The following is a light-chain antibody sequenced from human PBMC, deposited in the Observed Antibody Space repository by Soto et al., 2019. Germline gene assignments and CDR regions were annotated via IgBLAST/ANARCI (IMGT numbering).Light chain of an antibody. Sequence: DIQMTQTPSSLSASVGDRVTITCQASQDISNYLNWYQQKPGKAPKLLIYDASHLETRVTSRFRRHGSRTDFTSTNSSLQPDDTASYDCQQYDKLQFTIGHRIKLDI. J-gene: IGKJ3*01. V-gene: IGKV1-33*01. CDR1: QDISNY. CDR3: QQYDKLQFT. CDR2: DAS.